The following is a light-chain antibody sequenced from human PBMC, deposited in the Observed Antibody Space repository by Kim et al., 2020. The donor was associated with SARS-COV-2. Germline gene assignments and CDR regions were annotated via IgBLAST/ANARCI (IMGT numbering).Light chain of an antibody. CDR2: GAS. V-gene: IGKV3-20*01. CDR3: QQYGSPTWT. J-gene: IGKJ1*01. CDR1: QSVSRIY. Sequence: SPAEKATLSCRASQSVSRIYLAWYQQKPGQAPRLLFYGASSRSTGIPDRFSGSVSGTDFTLTISRLEPEDFAVYYCQQYGSPTWTFGQGTKVEIK.